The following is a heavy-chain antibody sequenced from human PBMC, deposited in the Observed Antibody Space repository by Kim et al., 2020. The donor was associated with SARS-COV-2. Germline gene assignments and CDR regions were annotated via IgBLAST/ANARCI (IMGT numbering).Heavy chain of an antibody. CDR1: GGSISSYY. D-gene: IGHD2-15*01. V-gene: IGHV4-59*01. J-gene: IGHJ3*02. CDR2: IYYSGST. CDR3: ARYDCSGGSCYGQWLVPAGDAFDI. Sequence: SETLSLTCTVSGGSISSYYWSWIRQPPGKGLEWIGYIYYSGSTNYNPSLKSRVTISVDTSKNQFSLKLSSVTAADTAVYYCARYDCSGGSCYGQWLVPAGDAFDIWGQGTMVTVSS.